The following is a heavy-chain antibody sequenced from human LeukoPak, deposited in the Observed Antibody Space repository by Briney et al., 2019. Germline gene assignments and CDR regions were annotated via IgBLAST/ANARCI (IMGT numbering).Heavy chain of an antibody. CDR2: IRYDGSKK. CDR3: AKDEEVTGTNLGLILDAFDI. D-gene: IGHD1-20*01. Sequence: GGSLRLSCAAFGFTFSRYGMHWVRQAPGKGLEWVAFIRYDGSKKYYADSVKGRFTISRDNSKNTLDLQMNSLRAEDTAVYYCAKDEEVTGTNLGLILDAFDIWGQGTMVTVSS. CDR1: GFTFSRYG. V-gene: IGHV3-30*02. J-gene: IGHJ3*02.